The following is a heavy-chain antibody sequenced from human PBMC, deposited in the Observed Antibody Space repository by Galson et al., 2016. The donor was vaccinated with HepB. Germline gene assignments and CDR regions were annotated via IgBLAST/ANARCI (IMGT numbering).Heavy chain of an antibody. CDR2: LSHDGSTE. D-gene: IGHD2-2*03. V-gene: IGHV3-30-3*01. Sequence: PGKGLEWLALLSHDGSTEHYADSVRGRFTISRDSSTNTLYLHMNSLRGEDSAVYYCARDSFGHCTIRTCDDFDNWGHGTLVTVAS. CDR3: ARDSFGHCTIRTCDDFDN. J-gene: IGHJ4*01.